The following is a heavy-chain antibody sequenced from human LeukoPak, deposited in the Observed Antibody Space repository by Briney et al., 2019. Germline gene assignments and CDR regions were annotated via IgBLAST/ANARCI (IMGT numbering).Heavy chain of an antibody. D-gene: IGHD2-2*01. CDR2: IYYSGST. CDR1: GGSISDYY. Sequence: SETLSLTCTVSGGSISDYYWNWIRQPPGKGLEWIGYIYYSGSTTYNPSLKSRLIMSVDTAKNQFSLKLRSVTAADTAVYYCARGDFCSSTNCYLRPMDVWGKGTTVTASS. V-gene: IGHV4-59*01. J-gene: IGHJ6*03. CDR3: ARGDFCSSTNCYLRPMDV.